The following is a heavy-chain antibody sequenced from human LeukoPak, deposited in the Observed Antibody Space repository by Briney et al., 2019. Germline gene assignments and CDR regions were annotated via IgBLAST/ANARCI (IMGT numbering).Heavy chain of an antibody. Sequence: PSETLSLTCTVSGGSISSYYWSWIRQPPGKGLEWIGYIYYSGSTNYNPSLKSRVTISVDTSKNQFSLKLSSVTAADTAAYYCARSLSTLDSSGWYKEGYYFDYWGQGTLVTVSS. D-gene: IGHD6-19*01. J-gene: IGHJ4*02. CDR3: ARSLSTLDSSGWYKEGYYFDY. V-gene: IGHV4-59*08. CDR2: IYYSGST. CDR1: GGSISSYY.